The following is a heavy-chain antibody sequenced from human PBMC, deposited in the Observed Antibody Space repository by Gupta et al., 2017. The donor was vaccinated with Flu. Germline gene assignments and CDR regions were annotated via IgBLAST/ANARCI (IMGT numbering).Heavy chain of an antibody. D-gene: IGHD2-15*01. CDR1: GDSVNRARYY. V-gene: IGHV4-39*02. Sequence: QLQFQESGPGLVKPSETLSLICTVSGDSVNRARYYWAWIRQPPGKGLEWIGNIYYTGKTHYNPSLKSRVSMSLDTSKNDFSLSLTAVTAADAAVYFCARLCATDTCPRNSFDIWGPGTMVTVSS. CDR2: IYYTGKT. CDR3: ARLCATDTCPRNSFDI. J-gene: IGHJ3*02.